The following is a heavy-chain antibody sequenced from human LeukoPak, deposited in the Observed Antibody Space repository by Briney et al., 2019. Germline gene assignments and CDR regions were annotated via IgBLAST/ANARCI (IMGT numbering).Heavy chain of an antibody. D-gene: IGHD4-17*01. V-gene: IGHV4-59*08. CDR1: GGSISSYY. CDR2: IYYSGST. Sequence: SETMSLTCTVSGGSISSYYWSWIRQPPGKGLEWIGYIYYSGSTNYNPSLKSRVTISVDTSKNQFSLKLSSVTAADTAVYYCARRGGNNYGDYYYFDYWGQGTLVTVSS. CDR3: ARRGGNNYGDYYYFDY. J-gene: IGHJ4*02.